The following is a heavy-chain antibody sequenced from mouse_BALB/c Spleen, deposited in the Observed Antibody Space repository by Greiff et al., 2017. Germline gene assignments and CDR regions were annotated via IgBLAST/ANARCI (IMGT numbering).Heavy chain of an antibody. CDR2: INPYNDGT. V-gene: IGHV1-14*01. CDR1: GYSFTSYV. CDR3: ARIYDGYYVDY. J-gene: IGHJ2*01. D-gene: IGHD2-3*01. Sequence: VQLKQSGPELVKPGASVKMSCKASGYSFTSYVMHWVKQKPGQGLEWIGYINPYNDGTKYNEKFKGKATLSSDKSSSTAYMELSSLTSEDSAVYYCARIYDGYYVDYWGQGTTLTVSS.